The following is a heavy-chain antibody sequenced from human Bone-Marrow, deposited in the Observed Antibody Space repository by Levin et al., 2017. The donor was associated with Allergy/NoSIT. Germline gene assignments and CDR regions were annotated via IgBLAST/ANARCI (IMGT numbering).Heavy chain of an antibody. Sequence: QTGGSLRLSCEVSGFTFSTYWMHWVRQAPGKGLVWVSRINSDGSTTHYADSVKGRFTISRDNAKNTLYLQMNSLRAEDTAVYYCAKENYDSTGCDFDYCGQGTLVTVSS. D-gene: IGHD3-22*01. CDR1: GFTFSTYW. CDR3: AKENYDSTGCDFDY. V-gene: IGHV3-74*01. CDR2: INSDGSTT. J-gene: IGHJ4*02.